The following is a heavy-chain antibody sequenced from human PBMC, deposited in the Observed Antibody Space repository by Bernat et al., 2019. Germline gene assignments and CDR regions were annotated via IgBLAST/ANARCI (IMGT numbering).Heavy chain of an antibody. CDR2: IWYDASKK. Sequence: QVQLVESGGGVVQPGRSLRLSCAASGFTFRNYGMHWVRQAPGKGLEWVAVIWYDASKKYYVDSAKGRFTISRDNSKNTLYLQLDSLRVEDTAVYYCARDIRSSRYDYWGQGTVVTVSS. D-gene: IGHD3-3*02. V-gene: IGHV3-33*01. J-gene: IGHJ4*02. CDR3: ARDIRSSRYDY. CDR1: GFTFRNYG.